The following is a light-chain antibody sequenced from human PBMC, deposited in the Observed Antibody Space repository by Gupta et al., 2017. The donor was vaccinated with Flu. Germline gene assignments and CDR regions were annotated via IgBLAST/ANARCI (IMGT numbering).Light chain of an antibody. CDR2: DVT. V-gene: IGLV2-11*01. Sequence: QSAPTQPRSVSGSPGQSVTISCTGTSNDVGSSNRVSWYQQRPGKAPKLILYDVTERPSGVPGRFSGSKSGNTASLTISGLQADDEAYYYCSSHASRGTWVFGAGTTVTVL. J-gene: IGLJ1*01. CDR3: SSHASRGTWV. CDR1: SNDVGSSNR.